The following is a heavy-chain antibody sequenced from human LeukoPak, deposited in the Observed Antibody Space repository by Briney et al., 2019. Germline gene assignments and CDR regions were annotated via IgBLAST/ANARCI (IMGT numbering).Heavy chain of an antibody. D-gene: IGHD2-8*01. J-gene: IGHJ6*03. CDR2: ISSSSSYI. CDR3: ARSEMGYYYYYMDV. V-gene: IGHV3-21*01. Sequence: GGSLRPTCAASGFTFSNYNMNWVRQAPGKGLEWVSSISSSSSYIYYADSVKGRFTISRDNAKKSLYLQMNSLRAEDTGVYYCARSEMGYYYYYMDVWGKGTTVTVSS. CDR1: GFTFSNYN.